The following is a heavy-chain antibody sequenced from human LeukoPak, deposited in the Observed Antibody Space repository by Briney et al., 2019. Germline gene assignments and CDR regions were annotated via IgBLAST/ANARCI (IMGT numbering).Heavy chain of an antibody. Sequence: GASVKVSCKTSGYIFTSYNMHWVRQAPGRGLEWMGIINPSGGSTRYAQKFQGRVTMTRDTSTTTFYMELSSLRSEDTAMYYCAGDLFHRYYDSSGRAFDYWGQGTLVTVSS. D-gene: IGHD3-22*01. CDR3: AGDLFHRYYDSSGRAFDY. CDR2: INPSGGST. CDR1: GYIFTSYN. J-gene: IGHJ4*02. V-gene: IGHV1-46*01.